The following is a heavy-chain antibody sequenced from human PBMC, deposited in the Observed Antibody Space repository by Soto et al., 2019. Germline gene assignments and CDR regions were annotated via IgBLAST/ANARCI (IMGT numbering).Heavy chain of an antibody. CDR2: INHSGST. CDR3: ARGGFYYDSSAPRDFDY. J-gene: IGHJ4*02. V-gene: IGHV4-34*01. Sequence: PSETLSLTCAVYGGSFSWYYWSWIRQPPGKGLEWIGEINHSGSTNYNPSLKSRVTISVDTSKNQFSLKLSSVTAADTAVYYCARGGFYYDSSAPRDFDYWGQGTLVTVSS. CDR1: GGSFSWYY. D-gene: IGHD3-22*01.